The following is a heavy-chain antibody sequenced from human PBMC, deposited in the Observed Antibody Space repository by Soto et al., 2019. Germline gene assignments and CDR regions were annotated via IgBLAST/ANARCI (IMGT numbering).Heavy chain of an antibody. J-gene: IGHJ5*02. CDR2: INHSGST. CDR3: ARGRGIAVARRWFDP. CDR1: GGSFSGYY. V-gene: IGHV4-34*01. D-gene: IGHD6-19*01. Sequence: QVQLQQWGAGLLKPSETLSLTCAVYGGSFSGYYWSWIRQPPGKGLEWIGEINHSGSTNYNPSLKSRVTXSXXXSXQQCSLKLSSVTAADTAVYYCARGRGIAVARRWFDPWGQGTLVTVSS.